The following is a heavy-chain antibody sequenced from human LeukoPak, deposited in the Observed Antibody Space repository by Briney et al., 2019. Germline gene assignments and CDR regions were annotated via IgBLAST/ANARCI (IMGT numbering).Heavy chain of an antibody. Sequence: LPGGSLRLSCAASGFTFSSYEMNWVRQAPGKGLEWVSYISSSGSTIYYADSVKGRFTISRDNSKNTLYLQMNSLRAEDTAVYYCAKLLTYSSSWYSSYWGQGTLVTVSS. CDR3: AKLLTYSSSWYSSY. CDR2: ISSSGSTI. V-gene: IGHV3-48*03. CDR1: GFTFSSYE. D-gene: IGHD6-13*01. J-gene: IGHJ4*02.